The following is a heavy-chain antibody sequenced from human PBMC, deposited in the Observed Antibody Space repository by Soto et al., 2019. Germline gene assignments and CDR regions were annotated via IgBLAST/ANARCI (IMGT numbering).Heavy chain of an antibody. CDR1: GGPIKTGDYY. V-gene: IGHV4-30-4*01. Sequence: SETLSLTCNVSGGPIKTGDYYWNWIRQPPGKGLEWIGYVFYSGATNYSPSLKSRAAISMDTSKNQFSLSLTSVTAADTAVYYCARAGFSYGPPLFWGKGIGAPVSP. D-gene: IGHD3-10*01. CDR2: VFYSGAT. J-gene: IGHJ4*02. CDR3: ARAGFSYGPPLF.